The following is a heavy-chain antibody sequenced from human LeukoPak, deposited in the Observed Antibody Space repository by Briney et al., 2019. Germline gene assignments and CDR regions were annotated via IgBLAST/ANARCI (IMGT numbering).Heavy chain of an antibody. J-gene: IGHJ2*01. Sequence: PSETLSLTCTVSGGSISTYYWSWIRQPPGKGLEWIGYIYNNGINNYNPSLGSRVTISIDTSKNQLSLKLDSVTAADTAVYYCAKFRLPGIGLRDWFFDLWGRGALVTVSS. CDR3: AKFRLPGIGLRDWFFDL. CDR1: GGSISTYY. D-gene: IGHD3-10*01. V-gene: IGHV4-59*08. CDR2: IYNNGIN.